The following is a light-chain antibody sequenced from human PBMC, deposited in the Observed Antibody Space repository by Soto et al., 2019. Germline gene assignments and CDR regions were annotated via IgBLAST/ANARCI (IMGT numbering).Light chain of an antibody. CDR2: DAS. CDR3: QHRHNWRGA. V-gene: IGKV3-11*01. J-gene: IGKJ1*01. CDR1: QSVSNF. Sequence: EIVLPQSPATLSLSPGERATLSCRASQSVSNFLVWYQQKGGQAPRLLIYDASTRATGIPARFSGSRSGTDFSLTIGSLESEEFAVYYCQHRHNWRGACGQGTKVEIK.